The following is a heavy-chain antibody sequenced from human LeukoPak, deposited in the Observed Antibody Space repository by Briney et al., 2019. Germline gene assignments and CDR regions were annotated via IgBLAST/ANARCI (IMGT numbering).Heavy chain of an antibody. CDR2: SRSKAYGGTT. Sequence: GSLRLSCTASGFTCGDYAMSWFREAPGRVLEWVGFSRSKAYGGTTEYAASVKGRITISRDDSKSIAYLQMNSLKTEDTAVYYCTREDYWGQGTLVTVSS. J-gene: IGHJ4*02. V-gene: IGHV3-49*03. CDR1: GFTCGDYA. CDR3: TREDY.